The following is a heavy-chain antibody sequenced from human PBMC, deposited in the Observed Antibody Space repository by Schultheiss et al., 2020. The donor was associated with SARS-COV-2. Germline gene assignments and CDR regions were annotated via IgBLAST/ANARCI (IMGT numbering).Heavy chain of an antibody. J-gene: IGHJ4*02. D-gene: IGHD7-27*01. CDR1: GGSISSYY. Sequence: SQTLSLTCTVSGGSISSYYWSWIRQPPGKGLEWIGYIYYSGSTYYNPSLKSRVTISVDTSKNQFSLKLSSVTAADTAVYYCARGLTGTVDYWGQGTLVTVSS. V-gene: IGHV4-59*12. CDR3: ARGLTGTVDY. CDR2: IYYSGST.